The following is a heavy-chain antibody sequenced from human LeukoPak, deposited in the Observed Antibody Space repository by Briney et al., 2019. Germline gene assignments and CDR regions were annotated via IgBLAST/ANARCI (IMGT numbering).Heavy chain of an antibody. CDR1: GFSASHNC. Sequence: PGGSLSLSCAASGFSASHNCMTWVRQAPGKGLEWVSVIYSGNRTKYADSVKGRFIISRDNSKNTLLFQMNSLRAEDTAVYYCAPGLTVGAIFIDNWGQGTLVTVSS. V-gene: IGHV3-66*01. J-gene: IGHJ3*02. D-gene: IGHD1-20*01. CDR2: IYSGNRT. CDR3: APGLTVGAIFIDN.